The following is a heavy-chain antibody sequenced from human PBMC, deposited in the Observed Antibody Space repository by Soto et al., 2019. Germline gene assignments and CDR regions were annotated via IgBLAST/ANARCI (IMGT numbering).Heavy chain of an antibody. V-gene: IGHV3-15*01. CDR1: GFTFSNAW. CDR3: TIYNWNKPPGY. J-gene: IGHJ4*02. D-gene: IGHD1-20*01. Sequence: LRLSCAASGFTFSNAWMSWVRQAPGKGLEWVGRIKSKTDGGTTDYAAPVKGRFTISRDDSKNTLYLQMNSLKTEDTAVYYCTIYNWNKPPGYWGQGTLVTVSS. CDR2: IKSKTDGGTT.